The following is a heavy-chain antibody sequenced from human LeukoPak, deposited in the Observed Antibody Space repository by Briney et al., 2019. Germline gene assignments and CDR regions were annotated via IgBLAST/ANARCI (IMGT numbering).Heavy chain of an antibody. V-gene: IGHV4-59*01. CDR1: GGSIISYY. J-gene: IGHJ4*02. CDR3: ARGSPTPDY. Sequence: ETLSLTCTVSGGSIISYYWSWIRQPPGRGLEWIGYVYYSGTTHYNPSLESRVTISVDTAKNQFSLKLTSVTAADTAVHFCARGSPTPDYWGQGTLVTVSS. D-gene: IGHD1-26*01. CDR2: VYYSGTT.